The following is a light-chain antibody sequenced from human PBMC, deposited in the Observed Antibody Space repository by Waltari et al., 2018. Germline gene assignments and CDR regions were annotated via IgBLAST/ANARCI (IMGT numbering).Light chain of an antibody. CDR2: AVR. J-gene: IGLJ2*01. CDR1: SGAVGGLIY. CDR3: SSYAGSNFVV. V-gene: IGLV2-8*01. Sequence: QSALPQPPSASGSPGPSVPIPCTGTSGAVGGLIYVSRFRQHPGKAPNLMIYAVRKRPAGVPDRFSGSKSGNTASLTVSGLQAEDEAAYYCSSYAGSNFVVFGGGTKVTVL.